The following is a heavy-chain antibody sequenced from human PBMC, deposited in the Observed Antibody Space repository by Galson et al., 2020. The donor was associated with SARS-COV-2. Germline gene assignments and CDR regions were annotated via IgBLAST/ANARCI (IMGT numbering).Heavy chain of an antibody. CDR3: AREGGATLLDV. CDR2: IYTSGST. CDR1: GGSISSGSYY. J-gene: IGHJ6*02. D-gene: IGHD1-26*01. Sequence: SETLSLTCTVSGGSISSGSYYWSWIQQPAGKGLEWIGRIYTSGSTNYNPSLKSRVTISVDTSKNQFSLKLSSVTAADTAVYYCAREGGATLLDVWGQGTTVTVSS. V-gene: IGHV4-61*02.